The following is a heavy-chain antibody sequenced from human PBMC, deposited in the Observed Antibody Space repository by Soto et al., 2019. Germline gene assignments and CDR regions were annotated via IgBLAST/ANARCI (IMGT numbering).Heavy chain of an antibody. CDR2: IDHSGST. Sequence: SVTLSLTCAVYGGSFRGYYWSWIRQPPGKGLEWIGEIDHSGSTNYNPSLKSRVTISVDTSKNQFSLKLSSVTAADTAVYYCARGGGPHYYMDVWGKGTTVTVSS. CDR3: ARGGGPHYYMDV. J-gene: IGHJ6*03. V-gene: IGHV4-34*01. D-gene: IGHD2-15*01. CDR1: GGSFRGYY.